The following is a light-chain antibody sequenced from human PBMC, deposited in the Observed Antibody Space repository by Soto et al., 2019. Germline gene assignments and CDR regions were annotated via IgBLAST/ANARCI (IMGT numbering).Light chain of an antibody. CDR3: MQAKQTPIT. CDR1: QSLLHNNGRNY. V-gene: IGKV2-28*01. J-gene: IGKJ5*01. CDR2: LGS. Sequence: DIVMTQSPLSLPVTPGEPASISCRSSQSLLHNNGRNYLDWYLQKPGQSPQLLIYLGSNRASGVPDRFSGSGSGTDFTLKISRVEAEDVGIYYCMQAKQTPITFGQGTRLEIK.